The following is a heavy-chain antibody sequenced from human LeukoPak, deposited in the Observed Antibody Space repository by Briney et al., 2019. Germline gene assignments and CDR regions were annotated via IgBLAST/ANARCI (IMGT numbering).Heavy chain of an antibody. J-gene: IGHJ4*02. CDR3: ASSVVSGY. Sequence: GGSLRPSCAASGFTFDDYAMHWVRQAPGKGLEWVSGISWNSGSIGYADSVKGRFTISRDNAKNSLYLQMNSLRAEDTAVYYCASSVVSGYWGQGTLVTVSS. CDR1: GFTFDDYA. V-gene: IGHV3-9*01. D-gene: IGHD4-23*01. CDR2: ISWNSGSI.